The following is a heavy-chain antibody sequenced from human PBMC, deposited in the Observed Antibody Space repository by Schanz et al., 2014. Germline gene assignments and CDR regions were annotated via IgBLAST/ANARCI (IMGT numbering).Heavy chain of an antibody. V-gene: IGHV3-53*01. J-gene: IGHJ6*02. CDR1: GYTVSSNY. CDR2: IYNGGGGRT. CDR3: AGAAYCRGAGCALYYALDV. Sequence: VQLVESGGGLVQPGGSLRLSCAASGYTVSSNYMSWVRQAPGKGLEWVSVIYNGGGGRTYYADSVKGRFTISSDNSKNTVFLQMNSLRAEDTGVYYCAGAAYCRGAGCALYYALDVWGQGTTVTVSS. D-gene: IGHD2-15*01.